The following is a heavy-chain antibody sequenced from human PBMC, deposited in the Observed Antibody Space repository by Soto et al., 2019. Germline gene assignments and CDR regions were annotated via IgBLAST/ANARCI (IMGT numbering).Heavy chain of an antibody. Sequence: EVQLLESGGGLVQPGGSLRLSCAASGFTFSSYAMSWVRQAPGKGLEWVSAISGSGGSTYYADSVKGRFTISRDNSKNTLYLQMNSLRAEDTAVYYCAKVRLVLRFLEWLYYFDYWGQGTLVTVSS. V-gene: IGHV3-23*01. CDR3: AKVRLVLRFLEWLYYFDY. D-gene: IGHD3-3*01. CDR2: ISGSGGST. J-gene: IGHJ4*02. CDR1: GFTFSSYA.